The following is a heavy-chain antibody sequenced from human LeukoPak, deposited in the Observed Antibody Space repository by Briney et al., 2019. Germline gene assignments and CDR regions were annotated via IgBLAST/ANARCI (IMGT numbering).Heavy chain of an antibody. D-gene: IGHD3-22*01. Sequence: GASVTLPRKASGYTFTGYYMHWVRQAPGQGLEWMGWINPNSGGTNYAQKFQGRVTMTRNTSISTAYMELSRLRSDDTAVYYCAREPYYYDSSVYSEGDYWGQGILVTVSS. CDR2: INPNSGGT. V-gene: IGHV1-2*02. CDR1: GYTFTGYY. CDR3: AREPYYYDSSVYSEGDY. J-gene: IGHJ4*02.